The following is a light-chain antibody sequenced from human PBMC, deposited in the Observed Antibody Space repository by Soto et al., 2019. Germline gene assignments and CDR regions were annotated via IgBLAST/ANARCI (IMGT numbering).Light chain of an antibody. CDR3: QQRSNLPPT. CDR2: DAS. Sequence: EMVMTQSPANLSLFPGERATLSCRASQSVSSYLAWYQQRPGQAPRLLIYDASNRATGIPARFSGSGSGTDFTLTISCLEPEEFAVYYCQQRSNLPPTFGQGTKLDIK. V-gene: IGKV3-11*01. CDR1: QSVSSY. J-gene: IGKJ1*01.